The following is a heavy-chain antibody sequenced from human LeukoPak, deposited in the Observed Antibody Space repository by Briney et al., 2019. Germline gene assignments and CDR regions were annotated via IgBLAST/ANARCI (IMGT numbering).Heavy chain of an antibody. CDR1: EYTFTAYY. CDR3: ARDRCGYALGCRGRDY. CDR2: IDPNNGRT. V-gene: IGHV1-2*02. J-gene: IGHJ4*02. Sequence: ASVKVSCMASEYTFTAYYIHWVRQAPGQGLEWMGWIDPNNGRTNHAQKFQGRVTMTRDTSISTAYMDLSGLTSDDTAVYYCARDRCGYALGCRGRDYWGQGTQVTVSS. D-gene: IGHD5-18*01.